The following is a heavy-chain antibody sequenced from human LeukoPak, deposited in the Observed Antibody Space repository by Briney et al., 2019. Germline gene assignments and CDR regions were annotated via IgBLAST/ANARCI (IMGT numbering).Heavy chain of an antibody. CDR3: AKGAGYDSSGYYYVDDAFDI. CDR2: IRFDGSNK. J-gene: IGHJ3*02. D-gene: IGHD3-22*01. CDR1: GFTFSNYG. Sequence: GGSLRLSCAASGFTFSNYGMHWVRQAPGKGLEWVAFIRFDGSNKYYADSAKGRFSISRDNSENTLYLQMNSLRAEDTAVYYCAKGAGYDSSGYYYVDDAFDIWGQGTMVTVSS. V-gene: IGHV3-30*02.